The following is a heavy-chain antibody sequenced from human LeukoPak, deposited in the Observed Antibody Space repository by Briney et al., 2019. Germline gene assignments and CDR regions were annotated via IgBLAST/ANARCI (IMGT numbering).Heavy chain of an antibody. D-gene: IGHD3-10*01. V-gene: IGHV1-46*01. CDR1: GYTFTTSY. CDR3: AREASGVNGFDY. J-gene: IGHJ4*02. CDR2: VNPTGGST. Sequence: ASVKVSCKASGYTFTTSYMHWVRQAPGQGLEWMGIVNPTGGSTTYAQKFQGRVTMTRDTSTSTVYMELSSLRSEDTAVYYCAREASGVNGFDYWGQGTLVTVSS.